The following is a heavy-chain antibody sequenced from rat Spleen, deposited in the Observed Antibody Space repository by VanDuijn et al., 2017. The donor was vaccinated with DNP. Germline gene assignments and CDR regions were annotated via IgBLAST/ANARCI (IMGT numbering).Heavy chain of an antibody. J-gene: IGHJ2*01. D-gene: IGHD1-11*01. CDR1: GFTFSNYD. Sequence: EVQLVESGGGLVQPGRSLKLSCAASGFTFSNYDMAWVRQAPTKGLEWVASISPSGGSTYYRDSVKGRFTVSRDNAKSSLYLQMDSLRSEDTATYYCARGGYGYRYFDYWGQGVMVTVSS. V-gene: IGHV5-25*01. CDR3: ARGGYGYRYFDY. CDR2: ISPSGGST.